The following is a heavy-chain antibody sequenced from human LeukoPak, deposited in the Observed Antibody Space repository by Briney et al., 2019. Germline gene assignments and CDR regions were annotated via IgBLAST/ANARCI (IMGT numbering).Heavy chain of an antibody. V-gene: IGHV4-4*07. CDR1: GGSISTYY. D-gene: IGHD6-13*01. CDR3: ARERYSSGWSFLYYFDY. CDR2: IYTDGAI. Sequence: SETLSLTCTLSGGSISTYYWSWLRQPAGKGLEWIGRIYTDGAIYYNPSLKSRVTMSIDTSNNQFSLRLTSVPAADTAVYYCARERYSSGWSFLYYFDYWGQGSLVTVAS. J-gene: IGHJ4*02.